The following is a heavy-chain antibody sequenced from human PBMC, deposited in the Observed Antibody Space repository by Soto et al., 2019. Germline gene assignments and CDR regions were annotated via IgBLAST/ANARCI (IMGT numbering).Heavy chain of an antibody. CDR2: IYYSGST. Sequence: SETLSLTCTVSGGSISSSSYYWGWIRQPPGKGLEWIGSIYYSGSTYYNPSLKSRVTISVDTSKNQFSLKLSSVTAADTAVYYCARRRIAVAYGIDYWGQGTLVTVSS. CDR3: ARRRIAVAYGIDY. J-gene: IGHJ4*02. V-gene: IGHV4-39*01. D-gene: IGHD6-19*01. CDR1: GGSISSSSYY.